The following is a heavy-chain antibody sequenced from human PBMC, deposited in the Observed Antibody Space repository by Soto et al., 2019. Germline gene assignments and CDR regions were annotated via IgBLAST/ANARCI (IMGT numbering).Heavy chain of an antibody. CDR2: IIPIFGTA. CDR3: ARDSRDYAFWSGYQDFDY. Sequence: SVKVSCKASGGTFSSYAISWVRQAPGQGLEWMGGIIPIFGTANYAQKFQGRVTITADESTSTAYMELSGLRSEDTAVYYCARDSRDYAFWSGYQDFDYWGQGTLAPVSS. V-gene: IGHV1-69*13. CDR1: GGTFSSYA. D-gene: IGHD3-3*01. J-gene: IGHJ4*02.